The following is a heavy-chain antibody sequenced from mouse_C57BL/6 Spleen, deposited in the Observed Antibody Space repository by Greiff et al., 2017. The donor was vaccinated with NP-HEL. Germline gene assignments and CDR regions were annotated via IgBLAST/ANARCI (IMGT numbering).Heavy chain of an antibody. CDR3: ARESWDKGY. J-gene: IGHJ2*01. D-gene: IGHD4-1*01. Sequence: VQLQQSGAELVMPGASVKLSCKASGYTFTSYWMHWVKQRPGQGLEWIGEIDPSDSYTNYNQKFKGKSTLTVDKSSSTAYMQLSSLTSEDSAVYYCARESWDKGYWGQGTTLTVSS. CDR2: IDPSDSYT. CDR1: GYTFTSYW. V-gene: IGHV1-69*01.